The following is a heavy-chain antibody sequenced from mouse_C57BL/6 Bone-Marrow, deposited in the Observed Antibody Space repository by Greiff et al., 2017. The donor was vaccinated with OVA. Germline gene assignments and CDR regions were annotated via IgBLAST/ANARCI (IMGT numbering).Heavy chain of an antibody. CDR3: ARFDYSNGYAMDY. D-gene: IGHD2-5*01. CDR1: GYTFTSYG. CDR2: IYPRSGNT. V-gene: IGHV1-81*01. J-gene: IGHJ4*01. Sequence: LVESGAELARPGASVKLSCKASGYTFTSYGISWVKQRTGQGLEWIGEIYPRSGNTYYNEKFKGKATLTADKSSGTAYMELRSLTSEDSAVYFCARFDYSNGYAMDYWGQGTSVTVSS.